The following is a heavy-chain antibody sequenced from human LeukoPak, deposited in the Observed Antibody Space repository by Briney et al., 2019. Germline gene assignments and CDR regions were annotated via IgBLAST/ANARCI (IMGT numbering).Heavy chain of an antibody. Sequence: GGSLRLSCAASGFTFSSYAMTWVRQAPGKGLEWVSGITNGGGSTYYADSLRGRFTISRDNSRDTLYLQMNSLRVAEAALYYFAKAGYSDNGAGLDWGQGTLVTVSS. J-gene: IGHJ4*02. CDR3: AKAGYSDNGAGLD. D-gene: IGHD6-13*01. CDR1: GFTFSSYA. CDR2: ITNGGGST. V-gene: IGHV3-23*01.